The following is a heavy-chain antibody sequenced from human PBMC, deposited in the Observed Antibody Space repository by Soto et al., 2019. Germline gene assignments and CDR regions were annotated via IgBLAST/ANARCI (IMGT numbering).Heavy chain of an antibody. CDR3: ARGVRLSR. J-gene: IGHJ4*02. Sequence: SETLSLTCAVYGGSFSGYYWSWIRQPPGKGLEWIGEINHSGSTNYNPSLKSRVTISVDTSKNQFSLKLSSVTAADTAVYYCARGVRLSRWGQGTLVTVSS. CDR2: INHSGST. D-gene: IGHD1-1*01. V-gene: IGHV4-34*01. CDR1: GGSFSGYY.